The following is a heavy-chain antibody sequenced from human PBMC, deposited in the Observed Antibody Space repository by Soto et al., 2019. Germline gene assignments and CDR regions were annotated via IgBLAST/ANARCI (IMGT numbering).Heavy chain of an antibody. J-gene: IGHJ4*02. CDR2: IYYSGSS. D-gene: IGHD5-18*01. Sequence: PSETLSLTCTVSGGSISNDGYYWSWIRQHPGKGLERIGYIYYSGSSYYNPSLKSRVTISVDMSKNQFSLNLSSVTAADTAVYYCARGRGYTYGYDFDYWGQGTLVTVSS. CDR1: GGSISNDGYY. CDR3: ARGRGYTYGYDFDY. V-gene: IGHV4-31*03.